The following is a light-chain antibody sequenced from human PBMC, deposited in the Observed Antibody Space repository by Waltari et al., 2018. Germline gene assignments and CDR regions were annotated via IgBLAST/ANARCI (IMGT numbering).Light chain of an antibody. CDR2: GAS. J-gene: IGKJ1*01. CDR1: QSVSSS. V-gene: IGKV3-15*01. CDR3: QQYSDWPLT. Sequence: EIVMTQSPGTLSVSPGERATLSCRASQSVSSSLAWYQQKPGQAPRLLIYGASTRATCIPGRFSDSGSGTEFTLTISGLQSEDFAVYHCQQYSDWPLTFGQGTKVEI.